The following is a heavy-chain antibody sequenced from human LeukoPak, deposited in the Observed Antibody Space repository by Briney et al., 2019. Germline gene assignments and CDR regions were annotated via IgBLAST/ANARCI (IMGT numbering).Heavy chain of an antibody. D-gene: IGHD1-1*01. V-gene: IGHV1-18*01. CDR2: ISAYNGNT. CDR3: ATNWNQGSFDY. CDR1: GYTFSSYG. Sequence: ASVKVSCKASGYTFSSYGISWVRQAPGQGLEWMGWISAYNGNTNYAQKFQGWVTMTRDTSISTAYMELSRLRSDDTAVYYCATNWNQGSFDYWGQGTLVTVSS. J-gene: IGHJ4*02.